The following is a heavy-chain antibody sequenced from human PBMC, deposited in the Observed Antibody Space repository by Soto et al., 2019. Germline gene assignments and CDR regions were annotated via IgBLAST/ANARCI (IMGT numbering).Heavy chain of an antibody. D-gene: IGHD3-3*01. Sequence: SETLSLTCTVSGGSIRSHYWSWIRQPPGKTLEFLGYIYHTGTTNYNPSVKSRVTMSLDTSNNQFSLKLYSVTAADTAIYYCARGMLEWSSSTQNWFDTWGQGTLVTVSS. J-gene: IGHJ5*02. CDR3: ARGMLEWSSSTQNWFDT. V-gene: IGHV4-59*11. CDR2: IYHTGTT. CDR1: GGSIRSHY.